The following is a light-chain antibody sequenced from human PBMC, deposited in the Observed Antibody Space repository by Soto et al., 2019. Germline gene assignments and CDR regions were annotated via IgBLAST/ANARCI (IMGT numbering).Light chain of an antibody. CDR1: QSILFNSNNKNY. Sequence: DIVMTQSPDSLAVSLGERATINCKSSQSILFNSNNKNYLVWYQQRPGQSPKLLLYWASSREPGVPDRFSGSGSGTDFTLTISSLRADDVAVYYCQQYFSTPYTFGQGTKVDIK. CDR2: WAS. J-gene: IGKJ2*01. CDR3: QQYFSTPYT. V-gene: IGKV4-1*01.